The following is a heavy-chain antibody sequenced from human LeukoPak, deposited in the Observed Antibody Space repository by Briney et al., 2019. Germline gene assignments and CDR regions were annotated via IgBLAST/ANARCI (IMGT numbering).Heavy chain of an antibody. CDR3: STGSGHAFDI. V-gene: IGHV3-74*01. J-gene: IGHJ3*02. D-gene: IGHD3-10*01. CDR1: GFTFSSYW. Sequence: GGSLRLSCAAPGFTFSSYWMHWVRQVPGKGLVWVSRINSDGSSTSYADSVKGRFTISRDNAKNTLHVQMNSLRAEDTAVYYCSTGSGHAFDIWGRGTMVTVSS. CDR2: INSDGSST.